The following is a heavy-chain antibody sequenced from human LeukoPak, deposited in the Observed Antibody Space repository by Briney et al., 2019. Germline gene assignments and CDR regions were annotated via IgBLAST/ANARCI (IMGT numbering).Heavy chain of an antibody. V-gene: IGHV3-23*01. D-gene: IGHD1-26*01. CDR2: ISGSGGTT. CDR1: GFTFSSYA. Sequence: GGSLRLSCAASGFTFSSYAMSWVRQAPGKGLEWVSAISGSGGTTYYADSVKGRFTISRDKSKNTLYLQMNSLRAEDTAVYYCAKDFSVWGSYPAFDIWGQGTMVTVSS. CDR3: AKDFSVWGSYPAFDI. J-gene: IGHJ3*02.